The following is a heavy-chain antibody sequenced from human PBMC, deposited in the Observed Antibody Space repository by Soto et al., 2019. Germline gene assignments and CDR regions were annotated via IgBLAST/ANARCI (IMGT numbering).Heavy chain of an antibody. CDR2: VIPIFDTV. J-gene: IGHJ4*02. V-gene: IGHV1-69*01. D-gene: IGHD1-26*01. CDR1: GGTFSTYA. CDR3: AADVGATARAFDY. Sequence: QVQLVQSGAEVKKPGSSVKVSCKASGGTFSTYAISWVRQAPGQGLEWMGGVIPIFDTVNYAQGFQGRVTITADDPTTTAYVELSSLGSEDTDVYYCAADVGATARAFDYGGQGTLVTVSS.